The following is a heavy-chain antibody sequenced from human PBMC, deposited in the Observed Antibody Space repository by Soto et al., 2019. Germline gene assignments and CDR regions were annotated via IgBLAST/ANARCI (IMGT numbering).Heavy chain of an antibody. Sequence: GGSLRLSCAASGFTFSSYGMHWVRQAPGKGLEWVAVIWYDGSNKYYADSVKGRFTISRDNSKNTLYLQMNSLRAEDTAVYYCARDPSSFYSSSPDYLRYYYMDVWGKGTTVTVSS. CDR3: ARDPSSFYSSSPDYLRYYYMDV. CDR2: IWYDGSNK. V-gene: IGHV3-33*01. D-gene: IGHD6-6*01. J-gene: IGHJ6*03. CDR1: GFTFSSYG.